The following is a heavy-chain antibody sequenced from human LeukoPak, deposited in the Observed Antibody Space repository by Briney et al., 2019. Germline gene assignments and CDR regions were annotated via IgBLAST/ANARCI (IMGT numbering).Heavy chain of an antibody. Sequence: AGSLRLSCAASAFTFDDYGMSWVRHAPGKGLEWVTGSNWNGWRTGYADSVKGRVTISRDNAKNSLYLQMNSLRAEDTALYYCAKKYDFWSPDWFDPWGQGTLVTVSS. CDR1: AFTFDDYG. D-gene: IGHD3-3*01. CDR3: AKKYDFWSPDWFDP. J-gene: IGHJ5*02. CDR2: SNWNGWRT. V-gene: IGHV3-20*04.